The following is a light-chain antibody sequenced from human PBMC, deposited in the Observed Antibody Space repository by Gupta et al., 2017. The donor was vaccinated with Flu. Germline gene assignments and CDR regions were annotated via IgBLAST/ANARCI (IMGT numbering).Light chain of an antibody. CDR3: LQRDSGHPSLS. V-gene: IGKV3-11*01. Sequence: DIVLTQSPATLSVSPGQRVTLACRASQTILNYLAWYQQKPGQAPSLLIYDVSSRAAGTPASFTGSGVGTDGNLTITDGGPEVVTVYYCLQRDSGHPSLSFGRG. CDR1: QTILNY. J-gene: IGKJ4*01. CDR2: DVS.